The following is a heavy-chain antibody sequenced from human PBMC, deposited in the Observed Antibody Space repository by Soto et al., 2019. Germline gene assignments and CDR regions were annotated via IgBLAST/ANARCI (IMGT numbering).Heavy chain of an antibody. V-gene: IGHV3-64D*06. CDR2: ISSNGGST. J-gene: IGHJ4*02. CDR1: VSAFSNYA. CDR3: VKDRYVDY. Sequence: GGSLRLSCSFFVSAFSNYAMHCVRHSPGKGLQYVSSISSNGGSTYYADSVKGRFTISRDNSKNTLYLQMSSLRVEDTAVYYCVKDRYVDYWGQGKLVNVS.